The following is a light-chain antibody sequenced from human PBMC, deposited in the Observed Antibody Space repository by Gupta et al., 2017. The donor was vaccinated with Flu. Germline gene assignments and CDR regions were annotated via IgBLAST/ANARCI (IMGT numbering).Light chain of an antibody. CDR2: DDT. CDR3: QVLDPTSDLPV. CDR1: NIGSKN. V-gene: IGLV3-21*03. J-gene: IGLJ2*01. Sequence: GKTASISCGGNNIGSKNVHWYQQKPVQAPVLFVYDDTERPSGIPERFSGSKFESTATLTISRVEAGDEADYFCQVLDPTSDLPVFGGGTNLTVL.